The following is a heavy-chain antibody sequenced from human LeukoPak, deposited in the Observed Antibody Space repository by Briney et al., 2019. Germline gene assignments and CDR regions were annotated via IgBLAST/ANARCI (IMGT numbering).Heavy chain of an antibody. CDR2: IYHSGST. D-gene: IGHD3-9*01. Sequence: SETLSLTCTVSGYSISSGYYWGWIRQPPGKGLEWIGSIYHSGSTYYNPSLKSRVTISVDTSKNQFSLKLSSVTAADTAVYYCANFPPDYDILTGYPIIWGQGTLVTVSS. CDR1: GYSISSGYY. CDR3: ANFPPDYDILTGYPII. V-gene: IGHV4-38-2*02. J-gene: IGHJ4*02.